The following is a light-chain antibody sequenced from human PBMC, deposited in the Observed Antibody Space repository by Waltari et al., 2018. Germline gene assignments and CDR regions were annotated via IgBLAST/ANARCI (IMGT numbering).Light chain of an antibody. V-gene: IGKV3-20*01. CDR2: GTF. CDR1: QTIRTTY. J-gene: IGKJ4*01. Sequence: EIALTQSPGTLSLSPGEGATLSCSTSQTIRTTYLAWYQQNPGQAPTLLIYGTFSRATGIPDRFTGSGSGTDFSLTISSLEAEDFATYYCQQYDISPLTFGGGTKVEIK. CDR3: QQYDISPLT.